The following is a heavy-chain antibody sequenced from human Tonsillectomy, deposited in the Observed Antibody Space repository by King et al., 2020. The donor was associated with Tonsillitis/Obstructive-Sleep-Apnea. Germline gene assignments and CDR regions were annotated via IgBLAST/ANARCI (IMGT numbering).Heavy chain of an antibody. D-gene: IGHD4-23*01. CDR1: GGTFSSYT. Sequence: QLVQSGAEVKKPGSSVKVSCKASGGTFSSYTISWVRQAPGQGLEWMGGIIPILGIANYAQKFQGRVTITADKSTSTAYMELSSLRSEDTAVYYCAGTTVIPPSGLNYYYSGMDVWGQGTTVTVSS. J-gene: IGHJ6*02. V-gene: IGHV1-69*10. CDR2: IIPILGIA. CDR3: AGTTVIPPSGLNYYYSGMDV.